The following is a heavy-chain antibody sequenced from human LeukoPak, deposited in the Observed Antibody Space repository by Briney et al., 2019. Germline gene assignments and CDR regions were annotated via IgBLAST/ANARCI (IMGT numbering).Heavy chain of an antibody. CDR1: GGTFSSYA. CDR3: ASGSYYSPYYYYYMDV. V-gene: IGHV1-69*01. Sequence: ASVKVSCKASGGTFSSYAISWVRQAPGQGLEWMGGIIPIFGTANYAQKFQGRVTITADESTSTAYMELSSLRSEDTAVYYCASGSYYSPYYYYYMDVWGKGTTVTVSS. J-gene: IGHJ6*03. CDR2: IIPIFGTA. D-gene: IGHD1-26*01.